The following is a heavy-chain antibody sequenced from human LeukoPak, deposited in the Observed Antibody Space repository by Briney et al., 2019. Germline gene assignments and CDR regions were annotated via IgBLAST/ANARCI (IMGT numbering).Heavy chain of an antibody. J-gene: IGHJ6*02. Sequence: GRSLRLSCAASGFTFSSYAMHWVRQAPGKGLEWVAVISYDGSNKYYADSVKGRFTISSDNSKNTLYLQMNSLRAEDTAVYYCARPLPQWDCSSTSCPYYYYGMDVWGQGTTVTVSS. CDR3: ARPLPQWDCSSTSCPYYYYGMDV. CDR1: GFTFSSYA. CDR2: ISYDGSNK. D-gene: IGHD2-2*01. V-gene: IGHV3-30-3*01.